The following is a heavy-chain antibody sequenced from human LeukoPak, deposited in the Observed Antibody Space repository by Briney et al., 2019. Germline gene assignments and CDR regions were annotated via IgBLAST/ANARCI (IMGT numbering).Heavy chain of an antibody. Sequence: GGSLRLSCAASGFTFSNYGMHWVRQAPGKGLEWVAVISFDGSNQYYADSVKGRFTISRDNSKNTLYLQMSSLRAEDTAVHYCAKASYDSSGYALDYWGQGTLVTVSS. J-gene: IGHJ4*02. D-gene: IGHD3-22*01. V-gene: IGHV3-30*18. CDR2: ISFDGSNQ. CDR3: AKASYDSSGYALDY. CDR1: GFTFSNYG.